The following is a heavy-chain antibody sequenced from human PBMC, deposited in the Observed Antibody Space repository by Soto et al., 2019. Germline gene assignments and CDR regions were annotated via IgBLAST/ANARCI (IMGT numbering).Heavy chain of an antibody. CDR2: IYTTGNT. CDR3: ARGSLQFDP. J-gene: IGHJ5*02. V-gene: IGHV4-4*07. CDR1: GGSLNNYY. Sequence: SETLSLTCGVSGGSLNNYYWSWIRQPAGKGLEWIGRIYTTGNTNYKSSLRSRVTMSVDTSKNQFSLKLRFLTAADTAMYYCARGSLQFDPWGQGTLVTVSS.